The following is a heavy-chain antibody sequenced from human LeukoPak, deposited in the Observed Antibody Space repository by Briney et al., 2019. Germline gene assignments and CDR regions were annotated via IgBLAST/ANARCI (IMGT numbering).Heavy chain of an antibody. Sequence: PGGSLRLSCAASGFTFSSYSMNWVRQAPGKGLEWVSYISSSSTIYYADSVKGRFTISRDNAKNSLYLQMNSLRDEDTAVYYCARTNDYGDYGVWGQGTLVTVSS. CDR1: GFTFSSYS. CDR3: ARTNDYGDYGV. V-gene: IGHV3-48*02. D-gene: IGHD4-17*01. J-gene: IGHJ1*01. CDR2: ISSSSTI.